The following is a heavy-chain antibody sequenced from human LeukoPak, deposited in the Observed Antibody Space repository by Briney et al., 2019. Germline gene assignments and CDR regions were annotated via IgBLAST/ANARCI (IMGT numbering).Heavy chain of an antibody. V-gene: IGHV1-69*05. CDR2: IIPIFGTA. CDR1: GGTFSSYA. CDR3: ARGYYGSGSPYYLDY. J-gene: IGHJ4*02. Sequence: SVKVSCKASGGTFSSYAISWVRQAPGEGLEWMGGIIPIFGTANYAQKFQGRVTMTRDTSTSTVYMELSSLRSEDTAVYYCARGYYGSGSPYYLDYWGQGTLVTVSS. D-gene: IGHD3-10*01.